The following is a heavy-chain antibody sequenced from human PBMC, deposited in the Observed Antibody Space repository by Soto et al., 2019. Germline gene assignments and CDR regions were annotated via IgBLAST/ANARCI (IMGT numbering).Heavy chain of an antibody. CDR2: INPEGNAK. D-gene: IGHD6-13*01. V-gene: IGHV3-7*01. Sequence: PGGSLRLSCSGFGFSINTYWMNWIRQTPGKGLEWVANINPEGNAKTYVDPVKGRFIVSRDNTRNSLDLQMNSLRAEDTAVYYCAKGWQQLVSGPATFDYWGQGTLVTVSS. CDR3: AKGWQQLVSGPATFDY. CDR1: GFSINTYW. J-gene: IGHJ4*02.